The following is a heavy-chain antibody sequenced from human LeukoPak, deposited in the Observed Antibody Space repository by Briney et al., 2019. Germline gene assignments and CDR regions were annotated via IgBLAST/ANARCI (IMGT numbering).Heavy chain of an antibody. J-gene: IGHJ4*02. CDR1: GFTFSRYS. CDR2: ISSTSSYI. Sequence: KPGGSLRLSCAAPGFTFSRYSMNWVRQAPGKGLEWVSSISSTSSYIYYADSVKGRFTISRDNAKNSLHLQVSSLRAEDTAVYYCARDASSGWASYSFDYWGQGTLVTVAS. CDR3: ARDASSGWASYSFDY. D-gene: IGHD6-19*01. V-gene: IGHV3-21*01.